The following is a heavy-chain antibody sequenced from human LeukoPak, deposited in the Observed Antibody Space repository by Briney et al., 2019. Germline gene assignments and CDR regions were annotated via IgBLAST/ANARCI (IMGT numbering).Heavy chain of an antibody. CDR2: IYYSGST. J-gene: IGHJ2*01. CDR3: ARRDSYWYFDL. Sequence: PSETLSLTCTVSGGSISSYYWSWIRQPPEKGLEWIGYIYYSGSTNYNPSLKSRVTISVDTSKNQFSLKLSSVTAADTAVYYCARRDSYWYFDLWGRGTLVTVSS. V-gene: IGHV4-59*12. CDR1: GGSISSYY.